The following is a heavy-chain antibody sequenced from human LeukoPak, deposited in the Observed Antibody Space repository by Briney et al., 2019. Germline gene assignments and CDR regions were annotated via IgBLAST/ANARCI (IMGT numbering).Heavy chain of an antibody. J-gene: IGHJ4*02. V-gene: IGHV3-48*01. Sequence: GGSLRLSXAASGFTFSNYNMIWVRQTPGKGLECVSYITSSSSTIYYADSVKGRFTISRDNAKKSLYLQMNSLRAEDTAVYYCARVWDGYSGEDYWGQGTLVTVSS. CDR3: ARVWDGYSGEDY. CDR2: ITSSSSTI. D-gene: IGHD5-18*01. CDR1: GFTFSNYN.